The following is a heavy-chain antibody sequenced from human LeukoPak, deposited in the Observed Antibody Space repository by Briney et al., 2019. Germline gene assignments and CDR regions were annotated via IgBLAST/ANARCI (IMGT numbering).Heavy chain of an antibody. CDR1: GFTLSRYG. CDR2: ISSNGGST. V-gene: IGHV3-64D*06. Sequence: GGSLRLSCSAPGFTLSRYGMHWVRQAPGKGLEYVSGISSNGGSTNYADSVKGRFTISRDNSKNTLHLQMSSLRAEDTAVYYCVKGYCSSISCSLIDYGGQGTLVTVSS. D-gene: IGHD2-2*01. J-gene: IGHJ4*02. CDR3: VKGYCSSISCSLIDY.